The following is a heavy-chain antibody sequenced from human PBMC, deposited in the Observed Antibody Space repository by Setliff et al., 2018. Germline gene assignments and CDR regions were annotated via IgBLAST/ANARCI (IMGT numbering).Heavy chain of an antibody. Sequence: ASVKVSCKASGYTFTSYAMNWVRQAPGQGLEWMGWINTNTGNPTYAQGFTGRFVFSLDTSVSTAYLQISSLKAEDTAVYYCARDKGSIGLTGPRCDYWGQGTLVTSPQ. CDR1: GYTFTSYA. J-gene: IGHJ4*02. D-gene: IGHD3-9*01. V-gene: IGHV7-4-1*02. CDR3: ARDKGSIGLTGPRCDY. CDR2: INTNTGNP.